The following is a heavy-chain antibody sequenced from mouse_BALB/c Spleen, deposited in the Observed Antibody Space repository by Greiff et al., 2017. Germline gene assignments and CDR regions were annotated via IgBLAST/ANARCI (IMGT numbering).Heavy chain of an antibody. Sequence: EVKVVESGGGLVKPGGSLKLSCAASGFTFSSYTMSWVRQTPEKRLEWVATISSGGGNTYYPDSVKGRFTISRDNAKNNLYLQMSSLRSEDTALYYCARYNRITTATSFDYWGQGTTLTVSS. D-gene: IGHD1-2*01. CDR2: ISSGGGNT. V-gene: IGHV5-9*03. CDR1: GFTFSSYT. CDR3: ARYNRITTATSFDY. J-gene: IGHJ2*01.